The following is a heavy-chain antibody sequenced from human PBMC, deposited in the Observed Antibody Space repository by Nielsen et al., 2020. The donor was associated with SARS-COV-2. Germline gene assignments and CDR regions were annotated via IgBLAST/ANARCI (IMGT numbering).Heavy chain of an antibody. V-gene: IGHV3-11*04. CDR3: ARDWWFGDPTSVGMDV. Sequence: GESLKISCAASGFTFSDTYMTWIRQPPGKGLEWVSYITSSGDNVYYADSVKGRFTISRDNAKNSLYLQMNSLRAEDTAVYYCARDWWFGDPTSVGMDVWGQGTTVTVSS. J-gene: IGHJ6*02. D-gene: IGHD3-10*01. CDR2: ITSSGDNV. CDR1: GFTFSDTY.